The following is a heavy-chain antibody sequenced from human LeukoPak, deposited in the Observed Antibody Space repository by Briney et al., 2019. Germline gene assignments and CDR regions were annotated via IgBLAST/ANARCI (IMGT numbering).Heavy chain of an antibody. Sequence: GESLKISCKSFGYSFTDHWVAWVRQMPGKGPEWMGIIYPGDSDTRYSPSFQGQVTISADRSAATAFLHVNSLKASDTAIYYCARLFTLVGRHGLDVWGQGTTVTVSS. D-gene: IGHD1-26*01. CDR1: GYSFTDHW. CDR2: IYPGDSDT. CDR3: ARLFTLVGRHGLDV. V-gene: IGHV5-51*01. J-gene: IGHJ6*02.